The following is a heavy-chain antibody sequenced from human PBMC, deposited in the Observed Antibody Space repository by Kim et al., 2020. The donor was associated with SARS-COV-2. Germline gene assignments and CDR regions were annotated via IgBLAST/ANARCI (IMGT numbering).Heavy chain of an antibody. J-gene: IGHJ5*01. CDR2: INTNTGNP. CDR3: ARETYSYGLNWFDS. V-gene: IGHV7-4-1*02. D-gene: IGHD5-18*01. Sequence: ASVKVSCKASGYTFTSYAMHWVRQAPGQGLERMGWINTNTGNPTYAQRFTGRFVFSLDTSVSTAYLQISSLRAEDTAVYYCARETYSYGLNWFDSWGQGTLVTVSS. CDR1: GYTFTSYA.